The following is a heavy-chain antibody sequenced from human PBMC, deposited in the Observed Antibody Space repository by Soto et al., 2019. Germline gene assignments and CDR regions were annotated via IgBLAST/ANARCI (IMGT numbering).Heavy chain of an antibody. J-gene: IGHJ4*02. CDR2: ISWDGGIT. CDR1: GFTFNAYT. V-gene: IGHV3-43*01. Sequence: GGSLRLSCAASGFTFNAYTMHWVRQAPGKGLEWVSLISWDGGITYYGDSVKGRFTVSRDNSDNSLYLQMTSLRSDDTAFYYCAKDSYDILTGQKRYFDAWSQGT. CDR3: AKDSYDILTGQKRYFDA. D-gene: IGHD3-9*01.